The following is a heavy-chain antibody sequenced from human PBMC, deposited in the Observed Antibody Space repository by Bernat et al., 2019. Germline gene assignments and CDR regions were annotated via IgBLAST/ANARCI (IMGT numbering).Heavy chain of an antibody. CDR2: ISWNSGSI. V-gene: IGHV3-9*01. CDR3: SKDPLGVFEWSIDY. D-gene: IGHD3-3*01. Sequence: EVQLVESGGGLVQPGRSLRLSCAASGFTFDDYAMHWVRQAPGKGLEWVSGISWNSGSIGYADLGEGRITNPRDHAKNSPELQMNSSGGEETALYYCSKDPLGVFEWSIDYWGQGTLVTVSS. CDR1: GFTFDDYA. J-gene: IGHJ4*02.